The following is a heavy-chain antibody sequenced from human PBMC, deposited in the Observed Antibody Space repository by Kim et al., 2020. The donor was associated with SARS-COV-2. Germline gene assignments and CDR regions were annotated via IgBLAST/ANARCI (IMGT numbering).Heavy chain of an antibody. CDR1: GFTFDDYT. D-gene: IGHD2-15*01. J-gene: IGHJ6*02. CDR2: ISWDGGST. CDR3: AKDLTRGGGTYGMDV. V-gene: IGHV3-43*01. Sequence: GGSLRLSCAASGFTFDDYTMHWVRQAPGKGLEWVSLISWDGGSTYYADSVKGRFTISRDNSKNSLYLQMNSLRTEDTALYYCAKDLTRGGGTYGMDVWGQGTTVTVSS.